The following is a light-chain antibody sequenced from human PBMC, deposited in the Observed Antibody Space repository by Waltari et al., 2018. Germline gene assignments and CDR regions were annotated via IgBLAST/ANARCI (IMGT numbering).Light chain of an antibody. J-gene: IGLJ2*01. CDR2: CRSDSTE. V-gene: IGLV5-45*01. CDR3: MILYNDAVV. Sequence: PRSPPRFLLKCRSDSTEQRGSGVPSRFSVSKDSSANAALLLISGLQSEDEADYYCMILYNDAVVFGGGTKLTVL.